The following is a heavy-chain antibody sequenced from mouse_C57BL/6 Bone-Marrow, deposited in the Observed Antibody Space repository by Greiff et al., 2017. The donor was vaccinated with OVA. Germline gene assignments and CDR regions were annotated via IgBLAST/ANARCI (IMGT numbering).Heavy chain of an antibody. J-gene: IGHJ3*01. CDR1: GYTFTSYD. D-gene: IGHD2-3*01. CDR2: IYPRDGST. V-gene: IGHV1-85*01. Sequence: VHLVESGPELVKPGASVKLSCKASGYTFTSYDINWVKQRPGQGLEWIGWIYPRDGSTKYNEKFKGKATLTVDTSSSTAYMELHSLTSEDSAVYFCARGALIYDGYYWFAYWGQGTLVTVSA. CDR3: ARGALIYDGYYWFAY.